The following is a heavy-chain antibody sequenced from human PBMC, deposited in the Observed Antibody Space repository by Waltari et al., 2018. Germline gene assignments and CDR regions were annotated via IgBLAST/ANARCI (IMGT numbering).Heavy chain of an antibody. V-gene: IGHV4-61*02. CDR1: GGSISSGSYY. J-gene: IGHJ4*02. CDR3: AREADYYDSSGYLGYFDY. CDR2: IYTSGST. Sequence: QVQLQESGPGLVKPSQTLSLTCTGSGGSISSGSYYWSCIRQPAGKGLEWIGRIYTSGSTNYNPSLKSRVTISVDTSKNQFSLKLSSVTAADTAVYYCAREADYYDSSGYLGYFDYWGQGTLVTVSS. D-gene: IGHD3-22*01.